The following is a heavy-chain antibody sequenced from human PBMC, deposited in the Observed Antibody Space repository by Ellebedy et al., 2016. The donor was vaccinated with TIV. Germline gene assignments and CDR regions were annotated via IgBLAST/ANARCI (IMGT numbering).Heavy chain of an antibody. CDR2: IKQDGSEK. V-gene: IGHV3-7*01. J-gene: IGHJ4*02. CDR1: GFNFSSDW. D-gene: IGHD4-17*01. CDR3: ARDYGDALWGLDY. Sequence: PGGSLRLSCAASGFNFSSDWMSWVRQAPGKGREWVANIKQDGSEKYYVDSVKGRFTISRDNAKNSLSLQMNSLRAEDTAVYYCARDYGDALWGLDYWGQGTLVTVSS.